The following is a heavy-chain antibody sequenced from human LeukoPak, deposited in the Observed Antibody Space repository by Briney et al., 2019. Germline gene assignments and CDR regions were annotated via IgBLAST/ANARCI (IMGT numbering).Heavy chain of an antibody. CDR3: ARVAGYCSSTSNCYFDY. D-gene: IGHD2/OR15-2a*01. J-gene: IGHJ4*02. V-gene: IGHV3-21*01. CDR2: ISSTGTYT. CDR1: GFTFSSYT. Sequence: GGSLRVSCAASGFTFSSYTMSWVRQAPGKGLEWVSSISSTGTYTYYADSVKGRFTISRDNAKNSLYLQMNSLRAEDTAVYYCARVAGYCSSTSNCYFDYWGQGTLVTVSS.